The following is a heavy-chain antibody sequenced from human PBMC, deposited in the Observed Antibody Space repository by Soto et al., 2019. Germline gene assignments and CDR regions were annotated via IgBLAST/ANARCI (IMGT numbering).Heavy chain of an antibody. D-gene: IGHD3-10*01. CDR2: ISSSSSIT. V-gene: IGHV3-48*01. CDR3: ARDEEYRGFRGLNYYYYYYMDV. Sequence: GGSLRLSCAASGFTFSSYSMNWVRQAPGKGLEWVSYISSSSSITYYADSVKGRFTISRDNAKNSLYLQMNSLRAEDTAVYYCARDEEYRGFRGLNYYYYYYMDVWGKGTTVTVSS. CDR1: GFTFSSYS. J-gene: IGHJ6*03.